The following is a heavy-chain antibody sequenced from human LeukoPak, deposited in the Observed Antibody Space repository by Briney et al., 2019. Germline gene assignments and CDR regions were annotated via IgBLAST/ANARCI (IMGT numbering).Heavy chain of an antibody. V-gene: IGHV3-74*01. CDR3: ATGLYNSGWYFEY. CDR1: RLSFSSYW. Sequence: GGSLRLSCAASRLSFSSYWMHWVRQAPGKGLVWISRINSDESSTGYADSVKGRFTISRDNAKSTLYLQMNSLRAEDTAVYYCATGLYNSGWYFEYWGQGTLVPVSS. J-gene: IGHJ4*02. D-gene: IGHD6-19*01. CDR2: INSDESST.